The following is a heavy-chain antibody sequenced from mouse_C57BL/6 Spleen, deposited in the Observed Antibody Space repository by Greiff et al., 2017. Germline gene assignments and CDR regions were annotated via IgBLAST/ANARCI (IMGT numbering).Heavy chain of an antibody. CDR1: GYTFTSYG. J-gene: IGHJ1*03. Sequence: VQLQQSGAELARPGASVKLSCKASGYTFTSYGISWVKQRTGQGLEWIGEIYPRSGNTYYNEKFKGKATLTADKSSSTAYMELRSLTSEDSAVYFCARSDGYYRYVDVWGTGTTVTVAS. CDR2: IYPRSGNT. V-gene: IGHV1-81*01. D-gene: IGHD2-3*01. CDR3: ARSDGYYRYVDV.